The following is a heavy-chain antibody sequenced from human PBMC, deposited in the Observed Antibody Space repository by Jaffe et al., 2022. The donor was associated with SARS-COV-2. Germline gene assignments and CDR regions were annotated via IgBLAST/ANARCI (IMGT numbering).Heavy chain of an antibody. D-gene: IGHD3-10*01. V-gene: IGHV1-69*01. Sequence: QVQLVQSGAEVKKPGSSVKVSCKASGGTFSSYAISWVRQAPGQGLEWMGGIIPIFGTANYAQKFQGRVTITADESTSTAYMELSSLRSEDTAVYYCARVNGDGSRPNGAFDIWGQGTMVTVSS. CDR3: ARVNGDGSRPNGAFDI. CDR2: IIPIFGTA. J-gene: IGHJ3*02. CDR1: GGTFSSYA.